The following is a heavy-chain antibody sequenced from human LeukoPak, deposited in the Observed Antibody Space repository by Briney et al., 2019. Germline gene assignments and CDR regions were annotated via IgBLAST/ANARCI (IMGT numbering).Heavy chain of an antibody. CDR2: IYHSGST. D-gene: IGHD6-19*01. J-gene: IGHJ5*02. Sequence: SGTLSLTCAVSGGSISSSNWWSWVRQPPGKGLEWIGEIYHSGSTNYNPSLKSRVTISVDKSRNQFSLKLSSVTAADTAVYYCARTEAVAVAAVMDPWGQGTLVTVSS. CDR3: ARTEAVAVAAVMDP. V-gene: IGHV4-4*02. CDR1: GGSISSSNW.